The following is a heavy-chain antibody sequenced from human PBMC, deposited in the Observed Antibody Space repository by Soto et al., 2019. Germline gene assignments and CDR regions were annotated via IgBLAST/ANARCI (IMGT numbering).Heavy chain of an antibody. CDR3: ARLYYDSSGLLDY. CDR2: LSPSGGET. CDR1: GFTFSTYA. J-gene: IGHJ4*02. D-gene: IGHD3-22*01. V-gene: IGHV3-23*01. Sequence: GGSLRLSCVASGFTFSTYAMSWVRQAPGRGLEWVSALSPSGGETYYADSVKGRFTISRDNSMNALYLQMNSLRVEDTAVYYCARLYYDSSGLLDYWGQGTLVTVSS.